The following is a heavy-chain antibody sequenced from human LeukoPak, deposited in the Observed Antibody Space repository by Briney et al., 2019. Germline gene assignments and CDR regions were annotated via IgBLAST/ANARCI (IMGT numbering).Heavy chain of an antibody. Sequence: PGGSLRLSCAASGFTFSSYAMHWVRQTPGKGLEWVAVISYDGSNKYYADSVKGRFTISRDNSKNTLYLQMNSLRAEDTALYYCARRDYGDLYYFDYWGQGTLVTVSS. CDR1: GFTFSSYA. V-gene: IGHV3-30*04. CDR2: ISYDGSNK. J-gene: IGHJ4*02. D-gene: IGHD4-17*01. CDR3: ARRDYGDLYYFDY.